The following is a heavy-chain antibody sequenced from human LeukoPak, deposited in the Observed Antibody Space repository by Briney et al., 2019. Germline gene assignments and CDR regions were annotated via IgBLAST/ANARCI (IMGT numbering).Heavy chain of an antibody. J-gene: IGHJ5*02. D-gene: IGHD1-26*01. CDR3: AHRGSGSFGWYDP. CDR1: GFSLTTSGVG. V-gene: IGHV2-5*02. CDR2: IYWDDNK. Sequence: ESGPTLVNPTRTLTLTCTFSGFSLTTSGVGVGWIRQPPGVALEWLAVIYWDDNKDYNPSVKSRLTITKDTSKNQVVLTMTNMDPVDTATYYCAHRGSGSFGWYDPWGQGTLVTVSS.